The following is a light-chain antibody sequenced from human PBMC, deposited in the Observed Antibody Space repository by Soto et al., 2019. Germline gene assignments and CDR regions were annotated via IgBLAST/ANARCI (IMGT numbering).Light chain of an antibody. CDR1: QSVSSSY. Sequence: EIVLTQSPATLSLSPGERATLSCGASQSVSSSYLAWYQQKPGLAPRLIIYDASSRATGITDRFSGSGSGTDFTLTISRLEPEDFAVYYCQQYGSSPGTFGQGTKVEIK. J-gene: IGKJ1*01. CDR2: DAS. CDR3: QQYGSSPGT. V-gene: IGKV3D-20*01.